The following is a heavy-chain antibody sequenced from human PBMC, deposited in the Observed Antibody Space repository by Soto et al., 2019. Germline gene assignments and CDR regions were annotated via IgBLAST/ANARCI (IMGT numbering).Heavy chain of an antibody. D-gene: IGHD3-10*01. Sequence: ASVKVSCKASGYTFTSYGISWVRQAPGQGLEWMGWISAYNGNTNYAQKLRGRVTMTTDTSTSTAYMELRSLRSDDTAVYYCARSVPIRFGELLAEDYWGQGTLVTVSS. CDR2: ISAYNGNT. J-gene: IGHJ4*02. CDR3: ARSVPIRFGELLAEDY. V-gene: IGHV1-18*01. CDR1: GYTFTSYG.